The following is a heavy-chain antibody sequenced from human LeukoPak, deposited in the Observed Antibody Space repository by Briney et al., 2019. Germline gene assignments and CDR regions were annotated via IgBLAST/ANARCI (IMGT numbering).Heavy chain of an antibody. CDR2: ISSSGSTI. D-gene: IGHD3-16*02. J-gene: IGHJ4*02. V-gene: IGHV3-48*03. CDR1: GFTFNNYE. CDR3: ANGAGDYDYLWGSYR. Sequence: PGGSLRLSCAASGFTFNNYEMNWVRQAPGKGLEWVSYISSSGSTIYYADSVKGRFTISRDNAKNSLYLQMNSLRAEDTAVYYCANGAGDYDYLWGSYRWGQGTLVTVSS.